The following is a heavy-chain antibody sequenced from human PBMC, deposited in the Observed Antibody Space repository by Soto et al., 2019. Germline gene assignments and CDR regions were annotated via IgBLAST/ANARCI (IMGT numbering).Heavy chain of an antibody. D-gene: IGHD4-4*01. CDR1: GFTFSSYG. V-gene: IGHV3-33*01. CDR2: IWYDGSNK. CDR3: ARDTDWFDP. Sequence: QVQLVESGGGVVQPGRSLRLSCAASGFTFSSYGMHWVRQAPGKGLEWVAVIWYDGSNKYYADSVKGRFTISRDNSKNTLYLQMNSLRAEDTAVYYCARDTDWFDPWCQGTLVTVSS. J-gene: IGHJ5*02.